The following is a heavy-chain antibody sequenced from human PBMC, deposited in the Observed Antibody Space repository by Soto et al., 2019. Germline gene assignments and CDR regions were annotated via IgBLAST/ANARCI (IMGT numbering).Heavy chain of an antibody. D-gene: IGHD6-6*01. V-gene: IGHV4-4*02. CDR2: IYHSGST. CDR1: GCSISSSNW. J-gene: IGHJ4*02. Sequence: NPSETLSLTCAVSGCSISSSNWSSWVLQPPGKGLEWIGEIYHSGSTNYNPSLKSRVTISVDKSKNQFSLKLSSVTAADTAVYYCARDNEYSSYWGKGTLVTVSS. CDR3: ARDNEYSSY.